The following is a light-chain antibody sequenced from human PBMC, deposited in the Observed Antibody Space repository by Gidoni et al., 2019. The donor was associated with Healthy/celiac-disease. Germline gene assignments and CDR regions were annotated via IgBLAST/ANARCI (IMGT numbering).Light chain of an antibody. CDR1: QSVSSSY. CDR2: GAS. V-gene: IGKV3-20*01. CDR3: QQYGSSSTT. Sequence: EIVLTQSPGTLSLSPRERATLSCRASQSVSSSYLAWYQQKPGQAPRLLIYGASSRATGIPDRFSGSGSGTDFTLTISRLEPEDFAVYYCQQYGSSSTTFXGXTKVEIK. J-gene: IGKJ4*01.